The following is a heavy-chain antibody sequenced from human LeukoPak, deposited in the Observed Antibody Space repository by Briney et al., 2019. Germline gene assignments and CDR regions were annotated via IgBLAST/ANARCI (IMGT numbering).Heavy chain of an antibody. CDR3: ARGVNDILTGYYFDY. D-gene: IGHD3-9*01. Sequence: GGSLRLSCAASGFTFSSYAMSWVRQAPGKGLEWVSAISGSGGSTYYADSVKGRFTISRDNSKNTLYLQMNSLRAEDTAVYYCARGVNDILTGYYFDYWGQGTLVTVSS. J-gene: IGHJ4*02. CDR1: GFTFSSYA. CDR2: ISGSGGST. V-gene: IGHV3-23*01.